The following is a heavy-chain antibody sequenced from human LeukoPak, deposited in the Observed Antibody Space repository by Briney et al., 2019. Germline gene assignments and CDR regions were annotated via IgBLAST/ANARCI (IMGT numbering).Heavy chain of an antibody. V-gene: IGHV4-59*01. D-gene: IGHD3-22*01. Sequence: SETLSLTCTVSGASISSYYWSWIRQPPGKGLEWIGYIYYGGTTNYNPSLKCRVTISVDTSNNQFSLKLSSVTAADTAVYYCARAPHYFDSSGYTVEWYFDLWGRGTLVTVSS. J-gene: IGHJ2*01. CDR2: IYYGGTT. CDR1: GASISSYY. CDR3: ARAPHYFDSSGYTVEWYFDL.